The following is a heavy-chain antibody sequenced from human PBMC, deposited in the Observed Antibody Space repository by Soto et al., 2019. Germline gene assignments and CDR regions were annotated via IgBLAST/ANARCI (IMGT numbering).Heavy chain of an antibody. Sequence: EMQLLESGGGLVQPGGSLRLSCAASGFTFSSYAMSWVRQAPGKGLEWVSAISGSGGGTYYADSVKGRFTISRDNSKNTLYLQMNSLRAEDTAVYSCAKAWMDNARQRYFDHCCQGTLVTVSS. D-gene: IGHD5-12*01. V-gene: IGHV3-23*01. J-gene: IGHJ4*02. CDR2: ISGSGGGT. CDR1: GFTFSSYA. CDR3: AKAWMDNARQRYFDH.